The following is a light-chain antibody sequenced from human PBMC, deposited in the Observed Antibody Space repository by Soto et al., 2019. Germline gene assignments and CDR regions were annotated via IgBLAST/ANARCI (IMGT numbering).Light chain of an antibody. J-gene: IGKJ3*01. CDR2: GGS. CDR3: QQSYNIPFT. V-gene: IGKV1-39*01. CDR1: QNIHSF. Sequence: DIQMTQSPSSLAASVGERVTITCRASQNIHSFLNWYQQKPGKAPQVLIYGGSALQSGVPSRFSGSGSGTDFTLTISSLQPEVFASYFCQQSYNIPFTFGPGTRVDI.